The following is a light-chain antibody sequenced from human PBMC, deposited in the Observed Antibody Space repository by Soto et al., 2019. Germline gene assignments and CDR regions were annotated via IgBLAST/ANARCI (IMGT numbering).Light chain of an antibody. J-gene: IGKJ2*01. V-gene: IGKV1-5*01. CDR2: DAS. Sequence: DIQMTQSPSTLSASVGDRVTITCRAGQSISSWLAWYQQKPGKAPKLLIYDASTLESGAPSRFSGSGSGTEFTLTISSLQPDDFATYYCQQYNNYPYTFGQGTKLEIK. CDR1: QSISSW. CDR3: QQYNNYPYT.